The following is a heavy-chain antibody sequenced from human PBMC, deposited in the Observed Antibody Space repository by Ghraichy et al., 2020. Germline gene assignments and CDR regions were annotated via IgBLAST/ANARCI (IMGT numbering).Heavy chain of an antibody. D-gene: IGHD1-26*01. CDR3: ATEKRGRGSYSYYYYGMDV. V-gene: IGHV1-24*01. Sequence: ASVKVSCKVSGYTLTELSMHWVRQAPGKGLEWMGGFDPEDGETIYAQKFQGRVTMTEDTSTDTAYMELSSLRSEDTAVYYCATEKRGRGSYSYYYYGMDVWGQGTTVTVSS. CDR1: GYTLTELS. J-gene: IGHJ6*02. CDR2: FDPEDGET.